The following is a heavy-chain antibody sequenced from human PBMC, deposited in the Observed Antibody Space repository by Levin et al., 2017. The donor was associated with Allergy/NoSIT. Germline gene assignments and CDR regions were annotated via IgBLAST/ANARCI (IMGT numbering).Heavy chain of an antibody. CDR1: GFTIRNAW. D-gene: IGHD1-7*01. Sequence: GGSLRLSCAAPGFTIRNAWMSWVRQAPGKGLEWIGRIRSENDGGTIDYATPVEGRFTISRNDSDNTLYLDMNSLKSEDTAVYYCTTDNWKYQQRPPSRLQYFDYRGQGTLVTVSS. V-gene: IGHV3-15*01. CDR2: IRSENDGGTI. J-gene: IGHJ4*02. CDR3: TTDNWKYQQRPPSRLQYFDY.